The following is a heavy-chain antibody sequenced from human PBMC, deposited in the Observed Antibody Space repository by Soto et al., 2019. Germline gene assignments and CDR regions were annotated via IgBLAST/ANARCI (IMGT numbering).Heavy chain of an antibody. CDR1: GFTFDDYA. CDR3: AKDLDTAMGHDAFDI. V-gene: IGHV3-43D*04. D-gene: IGHD5-18*01. CDR2: ISWDGGST. J-gene: IGHJ3*02. Sequence: PGGSLRLSCAASGFTFDDYAMHWVRQAPGEGLEWVSLISWDGGSTYYADSVKGRFTISRDNSKNSLYLQMNSLRAEDTALYYWAKDLDTAMGHDAFDIWGQGTKVTVSS.